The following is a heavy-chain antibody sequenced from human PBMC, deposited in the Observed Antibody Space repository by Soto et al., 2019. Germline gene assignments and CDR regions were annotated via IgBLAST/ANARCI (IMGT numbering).Heavy chain of an antibody. CDR2: ISYHGSDK. CDR1: GFTFSNYG. D-gene: IGHD4-17*01. CDR3: AKDHLTTTVTAVDY. J-gene: IGHJ4*02. Sequence: QVQLVESGGGVVQPGRSLRLSCAASGFTFSNYGMHWVRQAPGKGLEWVAVISYHGSDKYYADSVKGRFTISRDNSKITLYLQMDSLRAADTAVYYSAKDHLTTTVTAVDYWVQGTLVTVSS. V-gene: IGHV3-30*18.